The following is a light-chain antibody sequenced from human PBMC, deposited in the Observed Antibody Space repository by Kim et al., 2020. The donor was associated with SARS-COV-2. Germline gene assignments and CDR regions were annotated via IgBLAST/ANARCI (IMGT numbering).Light chain of an antibody. CDR2: KDS. V-gene: IGLV3-25*03. J-gene: IGLJ1*01. CDR3: QSADSSGTLYV. CDR1: ALPKQY. Sequence: SSELTQPPSVSVSPGQTARITCSGDALPKQYAYWYQQKPGQAPVLVIYKDSERPSGIPERFSGSSSGTTVTLTISGVQAEDEADYYCQSADSSGTLYVFGTGTKVTVL.